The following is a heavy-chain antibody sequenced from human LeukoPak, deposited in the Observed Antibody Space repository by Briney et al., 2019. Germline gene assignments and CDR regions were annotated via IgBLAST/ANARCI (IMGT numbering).Heavy chain of an antibody. V-gene: IGHV3-64*01. CDR1: GFTFSSYA. D-gene: IGHD3-10*01. J-gene: IGHJ5*02. CDR3: ARPLLYYYGSETYFWFDL. CDR2: ISSNGGST. Sequence: GGSLRLSCAASGFTFSSYAMHWVRQAPGKGLEYVSAISSNGGSTYYANSVKGRFTISRDSAENTLYLQMKSLKAEDTAFYYCARPLLYYYGSETYFWFDLWGQGTLVTVSS.